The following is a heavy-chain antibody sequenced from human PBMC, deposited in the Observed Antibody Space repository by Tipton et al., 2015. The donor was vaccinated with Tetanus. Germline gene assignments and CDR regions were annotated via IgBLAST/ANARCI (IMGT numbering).Heavy chain of an antibody. V-gene: IGHV4-61*05. CDR1: GGSISSSNYY. J-gene: IGHJ4*02. D-gene: IGHD3-3*01. Sequence: TLSLTCTVTGGSISSSNYYWGWIRQPPGKGLEWIGYIYYSGSTNYNPSLKSRVTISVDTSKNQFSLKLSSVTAADTAVYYCATESLVFRRLLDWGPGILVTVSS. CDR2: IYYSGST. CDR3: ATESLVFRRLLD.